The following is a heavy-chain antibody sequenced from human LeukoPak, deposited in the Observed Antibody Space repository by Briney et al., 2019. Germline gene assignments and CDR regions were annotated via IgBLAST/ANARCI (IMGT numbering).Heavy chain of an antibody. Sequence: SETLSLTCAVYGGSFSGYYWSWIRQPPGKGLEWIGETNHSGSTNYNPSLKSRVTISVDTSKNQFSLKLSSVTAADTAVYYCARSRIAAAGNDAFDIWGQGTMVTVSS. CDR2: TNHSGST. CDR3: ARSRIAAAGNDAFDI. V-gene: IGHV4-34*01. CDR1: GGSFSGYY. D-gene: IGHD6-13*01. J-gene: IGHJ3*02.